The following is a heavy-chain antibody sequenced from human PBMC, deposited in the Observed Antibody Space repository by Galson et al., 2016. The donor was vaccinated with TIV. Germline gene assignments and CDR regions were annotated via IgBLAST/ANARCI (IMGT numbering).Heavy chain of an antibody. V-gene: IGHV1-18*01. J-gene: IGHJ6*02. Sequence: SVKVSCKASGYIFTSEGISWVRQAPGQGLEWMGWINTYNGDTNYTQKLQGRVTMATDTSTSTAYMVLRSLRSDDTAVYYCARDVSHGLDVWGQGTTVTVSS. CDR2: INTYNGDT. CDR3: ARDVSHGLDV. CDR1: GYIFTSEG.